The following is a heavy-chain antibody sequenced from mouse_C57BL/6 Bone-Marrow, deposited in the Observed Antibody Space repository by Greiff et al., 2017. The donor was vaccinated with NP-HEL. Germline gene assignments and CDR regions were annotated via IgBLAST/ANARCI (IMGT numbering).Heavy chain of an antibody. V-gene: IGHV14-4*01. CDR3: TRLYYAMDY. J-gene: IGHJ4*01. CDR2: IDPENGDT. CDR1: GFNIKDDY. Sequence: VQLKESGAELVRPGASVKLSCTASGFNIKDDYMHWVKQRPEQGLEWIGWIDPENGDTEYASKFQGKATITADTSSNTAYLQLSSLTSGDTAVYYCTRLYYAMDYWGQGTSVTVSS. D-gene: IGHD2-4*01.